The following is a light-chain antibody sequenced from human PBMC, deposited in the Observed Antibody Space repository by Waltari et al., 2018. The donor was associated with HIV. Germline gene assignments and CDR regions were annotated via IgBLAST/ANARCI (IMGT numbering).Light chain of an antibody. CDR2: WAS. CDR1: RPLLSSSDTRYY. CDR3: QQYNSRPRR. Sequence: DIVMTPSPDSLPVSLGERATIICTSSRPLLSSSDTRYYLPCYQQQPRQAPKLLISWASTSESGVPDRFTGSGSGTDFTLTISRLQAEDVAVYHCQQYNSRPRRFGGGTKVEIK. V-gene: IGKV4-1*01. J-gene: IGKJ4*02.